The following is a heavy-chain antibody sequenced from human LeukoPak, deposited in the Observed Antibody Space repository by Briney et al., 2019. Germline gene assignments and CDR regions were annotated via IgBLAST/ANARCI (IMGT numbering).Heavy chain of an antibody. CDR3: ARGVSYYDSSGYYNEYFQH. CDR1: GGSISSYY. Sequence: SETLSLTCTVSGGSISSYYWSWIRQPPGKGLEWIGYIYYSGSTNYNPSLKSRVTISVDTSKNQFSLKLSSVTAADTAVYYCARGVSYYDSSGYYNEYFQHWGQGTLVSVSS. D-gene: IGHD3-22*01. V-gene: IGHV4-59*08. CDR2: IYYSGST. J-gene: IGHJ1*01.